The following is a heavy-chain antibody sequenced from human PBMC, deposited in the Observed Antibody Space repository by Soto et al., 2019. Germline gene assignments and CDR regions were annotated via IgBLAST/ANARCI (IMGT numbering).Heavy chain of an antibody. CDR1: GGSISSYY. V-gene: IGHV4-59*12. D-gene: IGHD5-12*01. J-gene: IGHJ5*02. CDR2: IYYSGST. Sequence: SETLSLTCTVSGGSISSYYWSWIRQPPGKGLEWIGYIYYSGSTNYNPSLKSRVTISVDTSKNQFSLKLNSVTPEDTAVYYCASSRIVAHEVFDPWGQGTLVTVSS. CDR3: ASSRIVAHEVFDP.